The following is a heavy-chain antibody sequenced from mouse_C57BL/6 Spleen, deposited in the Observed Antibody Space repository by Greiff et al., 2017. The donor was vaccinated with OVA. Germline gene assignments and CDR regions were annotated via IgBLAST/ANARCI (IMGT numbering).Heavy chain of an antibody. J-gene: IGHJ2*01. Sequence: VQRVESGAELARPGASVKLSCKASGYTFTSYGISWVKQRTGQGLEWIGEIYPRSGNTYYNEKFKGKATLTADKSSSTAYMELRSLTSEDSAVYFCAREGGLRGFDYWGQGTTLTVSS. D-gene: IGHD2-4*01. V-gene: IGHV1-81*01. CDR3: AREGGLRGFDY. CDR1: GYTFTSYG. CDR2: IYPRSGNT.